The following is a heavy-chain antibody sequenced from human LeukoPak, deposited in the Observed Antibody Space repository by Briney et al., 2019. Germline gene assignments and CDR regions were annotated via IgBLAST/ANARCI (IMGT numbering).Heavy chain of an antibody. CDR3: ARVTVGLLWFGDPYAFDI. J-gene: IGHJ3*02. V-gene: IGHV3-7*03. CDR1: GFTFSSYW. Sequence: PGGSLRLSCAASGFTFSSYWMSWVRQAPGKGLEWVANMKQDGSEKYYVDSVKGRFTISRDNAKNSLYLQMNSLRAEDTAVYYYARVTVGLLWFGDPYAFDIWGQGTMVTVFS. CDR2: MKQDGSEK. D-gene: IGHD3-10*01.